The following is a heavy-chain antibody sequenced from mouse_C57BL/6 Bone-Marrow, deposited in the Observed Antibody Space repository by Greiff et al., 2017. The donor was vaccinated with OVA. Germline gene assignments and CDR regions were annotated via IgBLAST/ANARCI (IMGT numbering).Heavy chain of an antibody. J-gene: IGHJ4*01. CDR2: IYPGSGSN. CDR1: GYTFTSYW. D-gene: IGHD1-1*01. V-gene: IGHV1-55*01. CDR3: AQTTVVATDYAMDY. Sequence: VQLQQPGAELVKPGASVKMSCKASGYTFTSYWITWVKQRPGQGLEWIGDIYPGSGSNNYNEKFKSKATLTVDTSSSTAYMQLSSLTSEDSAVYYCAQTTVVATDYAMDYWGQGTSVTVSS.